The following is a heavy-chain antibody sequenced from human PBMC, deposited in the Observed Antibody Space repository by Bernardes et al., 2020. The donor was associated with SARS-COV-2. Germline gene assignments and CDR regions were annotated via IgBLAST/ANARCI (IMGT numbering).Heavy chain of an antibody. D-gene: IGHD3-22*01. CDR1: GFTFSSYA. V-gene: IGHV3-23*01. Sequence: GGSLSPSCEASGFTFSSYAMSWVRQAPGKGLEWVLAISGSGGSTYYADSVKRRFTISRDNSKNTLYLQMNSLRAEDTAVYYCAKEYYYESMGAFNIWGQGTMVTVSS. CDR3: AKEYYYESMGAFNI. J-gene: IGHJ3*02. CDR2: ISGSGGST.